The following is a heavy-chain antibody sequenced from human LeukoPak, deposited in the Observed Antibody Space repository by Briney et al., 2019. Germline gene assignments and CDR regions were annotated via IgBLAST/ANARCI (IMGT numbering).Heavy chain of an antibody. D-gene: IGHD3-22*01. Sequence: GGSLRLYCAASGFTFSSYSMNWVRQAPGKGLEWVSSIRSGRSYIYYADSVKGRFTISRDNAKNSLYLQMNSLRAEDTGVYYCARVGSSGQDYWGQGTLVTVSS. J-gene: IGHJ4*02. V-gene: IGHV3-21*01. CDR3: ARVGSSGQDY. CDR2: IRSGRSYI. CDR1: GFTFSSYS.